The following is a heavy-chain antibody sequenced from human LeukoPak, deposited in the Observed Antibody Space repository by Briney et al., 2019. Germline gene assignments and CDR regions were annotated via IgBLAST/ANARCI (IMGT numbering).Heavy chain of an antibody. J-gene: IGHJ4*02. V-gene: IGHV1-2*02. Sequence: ASVKVSCKASGYTFTGYYIHWVRQAPGQGLEWMGWINPNRGGTNYAQKFQGRVTMTRDTSISTAYMELSRLRSDDTAVYYCARYYYDSSGYIDYWGQGTLVTVSS. CDR1: GYTFTGYY. CDR3: ARYYYDSSGYIDY. CDR2: INPNRGGT. D-gene: IGHD3-22*01.